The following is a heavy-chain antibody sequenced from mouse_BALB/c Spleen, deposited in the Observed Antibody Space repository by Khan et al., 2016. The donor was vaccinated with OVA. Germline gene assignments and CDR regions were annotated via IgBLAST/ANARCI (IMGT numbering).Heavy chain of an antibody. V-gene: IGHV14-3*02. Sequence: EVQLQESGAEFVKPGASVKLSCTASGFNIKDTYMHWINQRPQQGLVWIGRIDPANGNVKYDPNFQDKATIAADAYSNTAYLQLSSLTSADTAVYYCTRGAYNGLFAYWGQGTLVTVSA. D-gene: IGHD2-10*01. CDR3: TRGAYNGLFAY. CDR1: GFNIKDTY. CDR2: IDPANGNV. J-gene: IGHJ3*01.